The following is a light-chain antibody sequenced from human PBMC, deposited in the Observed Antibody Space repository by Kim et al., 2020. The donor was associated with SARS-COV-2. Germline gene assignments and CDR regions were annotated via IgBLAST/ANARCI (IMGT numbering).Light chain of an antibody. J-gene: IGLJ1*01. Sequence: GQSITISCTGTSSDVGYYSYVSWYQHHPGKAPELIIFDVSKRPSRISNRFSGSKSGDTASLTISGLQAEDEADYYCSSYTSTDTYVFGSGTKVTVL. CDR3: SSYTSTDTYV. V-gene: IGLV2-14*03. CDR1: SSDVGYYSY. CDR2: DVS.